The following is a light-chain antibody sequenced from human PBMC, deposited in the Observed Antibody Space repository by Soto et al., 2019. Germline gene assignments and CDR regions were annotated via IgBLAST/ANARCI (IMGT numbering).Light chain of an antibody. J-gene: IGLJ2*01. CDR1: SSDVGSFNY. Sequence: QSALTQPASVSGSLGQSITISCTGTSSDVGSFNYVSWYRQSPTKAPELIIYEVTNRPSGVSNRFSGSKSGNTASLTISGLQADDEADYYCSSYIPNSVIFGGGTKLTVL. V-gene: IGLV2-14*01. CDR3: SSYIPNSVI. CDR2: EVT.